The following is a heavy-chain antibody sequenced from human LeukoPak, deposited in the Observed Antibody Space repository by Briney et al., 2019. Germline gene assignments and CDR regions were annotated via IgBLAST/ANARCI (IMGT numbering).Heavy chain of an antibody. D-gene: IGHD3-10*01. J-gene: IGHJ6*03. V-gene: IGHV3-7*01. CDR3: ARLSAYYYGSFFYYYMDV. CDR2: IKQDESER. Sequence: PGGSLRLSCEGSGFSFSSYWMTWVRQSPGKGPEWVANIKQDESERYTVDSVKGRFTISRDNAKNSVYLHMNSLRAEDTALYYCARLSAYYYGSFFYYYMDVWGKGTTVTVS. CDR1: GFSFSSYW.